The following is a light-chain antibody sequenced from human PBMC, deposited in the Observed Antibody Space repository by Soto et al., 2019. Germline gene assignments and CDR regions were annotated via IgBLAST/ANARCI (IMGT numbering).Light chain of an antibody. J-gene: IGLJ1*01. CDR1: SSDIGVYDY. V-gene: IGLV2-14*01. CDR2: EVT. Sequence: QSALTQPASVSGSPGQSITISCTGTSSDIGVYDYVSWYQQHPGKAPKLIIYEVTNLPSGLSNRFSGSKSDNTASLTISGLQAEDEADYYCVSHISVAYRSIYVFGTGTKVTVL. CDR3: VSHISVAYRSIYV.